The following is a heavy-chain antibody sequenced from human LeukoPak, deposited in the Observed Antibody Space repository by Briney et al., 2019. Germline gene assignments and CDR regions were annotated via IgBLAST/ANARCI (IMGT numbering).Heavy chain of an antibody. V-gene: IGHV3-13*01. CDR1: GFTFTNYD. Sequence: GGSLRLSYAASGFTFTNYDMHWVRQAAGKGLEWVSAIGTAGDTYYPGSVKGRFTISRENAKNSLYLQMNSLSAGDTAVYYCASSPAYSSSWYAIDKWGQGTLVTVSS. D-gene: IGHD6-13*01. CDR3: ASSPAYSSSWYAIDK. CDR2: IGTAGDT. J-gene: IGHJ4*02.